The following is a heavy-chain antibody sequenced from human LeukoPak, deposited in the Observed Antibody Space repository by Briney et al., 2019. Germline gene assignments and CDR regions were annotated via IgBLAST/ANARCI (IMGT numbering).Heavy chain of an antibody. V-gene: IGHV1-2*02. CDR2: INPNSGGT. Sequence: ASVKVSCKASGYTFTGYYMHWVRQAPGQGLEWMGWINPNSGGTNYAQKFQGRVTMTRDTSISTAYMELSRLGSDDTAVYYCARDLKLPIVGATSYAFDIWGQGTMVTVSS. J-gene: IGHJ3*02. CDR1: GYTFTGYY. CDR3: ARDLKLPIVGATSYAFDI. D-gene: IGHD1-26*01.